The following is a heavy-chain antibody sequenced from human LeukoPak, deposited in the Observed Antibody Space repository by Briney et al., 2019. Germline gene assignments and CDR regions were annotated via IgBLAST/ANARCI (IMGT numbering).Heavy chain of an antibody. Sequence: SGGSLRLSCVASGFTFRSNGMNWFRQAPGKGLECVAVIWYDGSKEYYVDSVKGRFTVSRDNWKNTVYLQMNDLRAEDTAVYYCARAVGFSSLGAAVDYFDYWGQGILVTVSS. CDR3: ARAVGFSSLGAAVDYFDY. CDR2: IWYDGSKE. CDR1: GFTFRSNG. V-gene: IGHV3-33*01. J-gene: IGHJ4*02. D-gene: IGHD6-13*01.